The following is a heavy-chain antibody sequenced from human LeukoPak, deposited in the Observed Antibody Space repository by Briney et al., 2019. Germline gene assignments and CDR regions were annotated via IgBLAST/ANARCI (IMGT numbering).Heavy chain of an antibody. CDR3: ARLPVQPYDFWSGYYSNYYYYGMDV. CDR2: ISYDGSNK. V-gene: IGHV3-30-3*01. J-gene: IGHJ6*02. CDR1: GFTFSSYA. Sequence: PGRSLRLSCAASGFTFSSYAMHWVRQAPGKGLEWVAVISYDGSNKYYADSVKGRFTISRDNSKNTLYLQMNSLRAEDTAVYYCARLPVQPYDFWSGYYSNYYYYGMDVWGQGTTVTVSS. D-gene: IGHD3-3*01.